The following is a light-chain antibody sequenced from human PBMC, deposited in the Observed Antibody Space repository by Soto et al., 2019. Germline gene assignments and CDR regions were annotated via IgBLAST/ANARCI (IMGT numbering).Light chain of an antibody. CDR1: QSLVHSDGIAY. CDR2: KVS. Sequence: DVVMTQSPLSVPVTLGQPASSSCRSNQSLVHSDGIAYFSWFQQRPGRSPRRLIYKVSNRDSGVPARLSGSGSGTDFALKISRVEAEDVGVYYCMQGTHWPITFGQGTRLEI. J-gene: IGKJ5*01. CDR3: MQGTHWPIT. V-gene: IGKV2-30*02.